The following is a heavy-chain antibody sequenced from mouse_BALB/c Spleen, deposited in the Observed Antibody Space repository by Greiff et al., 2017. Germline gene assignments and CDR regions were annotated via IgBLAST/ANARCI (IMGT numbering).Heavy chain of an antibody. CDR2: INPSTGYT. CDR1: GYTFTSYW. V-gene: IGHV1-7*01. D-gene: IGHD2-1*01. J-gene: IGHJ3*01. CDR3: ARTNGNYEAY. Sequence: QVQLKESGAELAKPGASVKMSCKASGYTFTSYWMHWVKQRPGQGLEWIGYINPSTGYTEYNQKFKDKATLTADKSSSTAYMQLSSLTSEDSAVYYCARTNGNYEAYWGQGTLVTVSA.